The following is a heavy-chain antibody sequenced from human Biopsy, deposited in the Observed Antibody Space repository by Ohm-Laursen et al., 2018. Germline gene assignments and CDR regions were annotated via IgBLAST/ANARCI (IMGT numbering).Heavy chain of an antibody. Sequence: ASVKVSCKASGYNFDAYYMQWVRQAPGQGLEWMGWINPNNGGTNYAHKFQGRVTMTRDTSISTAYMHLSGLTSDDTAVYYCARLAYSEYRRDPLDVWGQGTMVTVSS. CDR3: ARLAYSEYRRDPLDV. CDR2: INPNNGGT. D-gene: IGHD5-18*01. V-gene: IGHV1-2*02. CDR1: GYNFDAYY. J-gene: IGHJ3*01.